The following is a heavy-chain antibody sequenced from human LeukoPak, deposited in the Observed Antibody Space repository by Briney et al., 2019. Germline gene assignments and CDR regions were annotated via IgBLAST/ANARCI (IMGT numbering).Heavy chain of an antibody. J-gene: IGHJ3*02. CDR3: AKHYYGSGSYYPAGAFDI. Sequence: SETLSLTCAVYGGSFSGYYWSWIRQPPGKGLEWIGEINHSGSTNYNPSLKSRVTISVDTSKNQFSLKLSSVTAADTAVYYCAKHYYGSGSYYPAGAFDIWGQGTMVTVSS. V-gene: IGHV4-34*01. CDR1: GGSFSGYY. D-gene: IGHD3-10*01. CDR2: INHSGST.